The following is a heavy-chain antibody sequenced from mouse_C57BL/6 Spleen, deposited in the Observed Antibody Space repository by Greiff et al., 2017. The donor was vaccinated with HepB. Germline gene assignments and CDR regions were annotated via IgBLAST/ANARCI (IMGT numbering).Heavy chain of an antibody. Sequence: VQLKQSGAELVRPGSSVKMSCKTSGYTFTSYGINWVKQRPGQGLEWIGYIYIGNGYTEYNEKFKGKATLTSDTSSSTAYMQLSSLTSEASAIYFCARDPPLYGSSPAWFAYWGQGTLVTVSA. V-gene: IGHV1-58*01. CDR2: IYIGNGYT. J-gene: IGHJ3*01. D-gene: IGHD1-1*01. CDR3: ARDPPLYGSSPAWFAY. CDR1: GYTFTSYG.